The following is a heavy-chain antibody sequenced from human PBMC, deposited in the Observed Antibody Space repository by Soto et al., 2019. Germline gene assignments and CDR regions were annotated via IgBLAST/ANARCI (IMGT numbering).Heavy chain of an antibody. CDR3: ARPTTLYSYGYFDY. J-gene: IGHJ4*02. Sequence: SETLSLTCTVSGGSISSSSYYWGWIRQPPGKGLEWIGSIYYSGSTYYNPSLKGRVTISVDTSKNQFSLKLSSVTAPDTAVYYCARPTTLYSYGYFDYWGQGTLVTVSS. V-gene: IGHV4-39*01. D-gene: IGHD5-18*01. CDR2: IYYSGST. CDR1: GGSISSSSYY.